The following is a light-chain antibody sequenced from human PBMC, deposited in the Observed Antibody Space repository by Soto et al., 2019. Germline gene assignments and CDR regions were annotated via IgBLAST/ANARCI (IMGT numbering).Light chain of an antibody. Sequence: EIVLTQSPDTLSLSPGERATLSCRTSQNVNSNFLAWYQQKPGQAPRLLFYDASTRAAGVPDRFRGGGSGTDFPLTITRLEPEDFAIYYCQQYGRSPLLYAFGQGTRVGVK. J-gene: IGKJ2*01. CDR1: QNVNSNF. CDR3: QQYGRSPLLYA. CDR2: DAS. V-gene: IGKV3-20*01.